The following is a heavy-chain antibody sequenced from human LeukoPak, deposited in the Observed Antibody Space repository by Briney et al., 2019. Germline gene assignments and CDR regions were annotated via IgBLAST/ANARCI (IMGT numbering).Heavy chain of an antibody. CDR1: GYTFTGYY. CDR3: ARGTRSVVVVPAASLDY. CDR2: INPNSGGT. D-gene: IGHD2-2*01. V-gene: IGHV1-2*04. Sequence: SVXVSCTASGYTFTGYYMHWARQAPGQGLEWMGWINPNSGGTNYAQNFQGWVTMTRDTSISTAYMELSRLTSDDTAVYYCARGTRSVVVVPAASLDYWGQGTLVTVSS. J-gene: IGHJ4*02.